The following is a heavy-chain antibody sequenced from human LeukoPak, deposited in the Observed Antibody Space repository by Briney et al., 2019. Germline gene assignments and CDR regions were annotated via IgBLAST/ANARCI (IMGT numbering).Heavy chain of an antibody. J-gene: IGHJ4*02. CDR3: ARESSGYFY. V-gene: IGHV3-21*01. D-gene: IGHD3-22*01. CDR1: GFNFSSYS. CDR2: ISSSSSFR. Sequence: GGSLRLSCAASGFNFSSYSMNWVRQAPGKGLEWVSSISSSSSFRYYADSVKGRFTISRDNAKNSLYLQMNSLRAEDTAVCYCARESSGYFYWGQGTLVTVSS.